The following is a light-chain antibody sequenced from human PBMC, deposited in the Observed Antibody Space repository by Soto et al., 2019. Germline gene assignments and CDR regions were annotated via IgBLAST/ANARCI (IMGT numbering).Light chain of an antibody. CDR2: AVS. CDR1: SNDVGGYNY. J-gene: IGLJ3*02. CDR3: CAYAGSGTVV. V-gene: IGLV2-14*03. Sequence: QSALTQPASVSGSPGQSITISCTGTSNDVGGYNYVSWYQQHPGKAPKLLIYAVSDRPSGVSSRFSGSKSGNAASLTISGLQAEDEGDYYCCAYAGSGTVVFGGGTKVTVL.